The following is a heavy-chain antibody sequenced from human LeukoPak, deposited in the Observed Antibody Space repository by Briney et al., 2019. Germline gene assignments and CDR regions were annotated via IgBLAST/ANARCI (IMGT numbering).Heavy chain of an antibody. J-gene: IGHJ4*02. CDR3: ATKHWLAPHPDS. CDR1: GFTFSKYW. V-gene: IGHV3-74*01. Sequence: PGGPLRLSCAASGFTFSKYWMLGVRQAPGKGLESVSRINTDGTVTTYADSVKGRFTVSRDNADNTMFLQMNSVRDEDTAVYYCATKHWLAPHPDSWGQGTPVTVSS. D-gene: IGHD6-19*01. CDR2: INTDGTVT.